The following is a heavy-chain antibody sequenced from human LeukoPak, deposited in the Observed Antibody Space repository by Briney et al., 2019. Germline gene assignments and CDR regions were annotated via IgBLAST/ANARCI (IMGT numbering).Heavy chain of an antibody. Sequence: GGSLRLSCAASGFTFSSYAMSWVRQAPGKGLEWVSAISGSGGSTYYADSVKGRFTISRDNSKNTLYLQMNSLRAEDTAVYYCAKEIIRINMVRGVGFDYWGQGTLVTVSS. V-gene: IGHV3-23*01. D-gene: IGHD3-10*01. CDR2: ISGSGGST. CDR1: GFTFSSYA. CDR3: AKEIIRINMVRGVGFDY. J-gene: IGHJ4*02.